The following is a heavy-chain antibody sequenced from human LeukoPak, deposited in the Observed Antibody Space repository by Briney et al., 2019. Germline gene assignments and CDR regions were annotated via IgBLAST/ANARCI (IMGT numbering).Heavy chain of an antibody. Sequence: GGSLRLSCAASGFTLSNYAMSWVRQAPGKGLEWVSAILGSGVSTFYADSVKGQFTISRDNSKNTLYLQMNSLRAEDTAVYYCAKDINTADYWGQGTLVTVSS. J-gene: IGHJ4*02. CDR1: GFTLSNYA. V-gene: IGHV3-23*01. CDR2: ILGSGVST. CDR3: AKDINTADY.